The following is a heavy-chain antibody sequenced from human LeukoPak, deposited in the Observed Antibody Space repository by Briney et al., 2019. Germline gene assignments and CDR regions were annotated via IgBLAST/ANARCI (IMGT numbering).Heavy chain of an antibody. V-gene: IGHV1-2*02. Sequence: VASVKVSCKASGYTFTDYYVHWVRQAPGQGFEWMGWSNPKSGGTNYAQRFQGRVTMTRDTSISTVYMELRRLRVDDTAVYCCARDFDTSGYYAGHWGQGTLVTVSS. CDR1: GYTFTDYY. CDR3: ARDFDTSGYYAGH. D-gene: IGHD3-22*01. CDR2: SNPKSGGT. J-gene: IGHJ4*02.